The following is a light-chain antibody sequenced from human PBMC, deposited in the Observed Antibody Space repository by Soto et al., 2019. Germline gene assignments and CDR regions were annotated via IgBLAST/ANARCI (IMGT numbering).Light chain of an antibody. V-gene: IGKV1-39*01. Sequence: DIQMTQSPSSLSTSVGDRVNITCRASQSISNYLNWYQQKPGKVPKLLIYAATRLQSGVPSRFSGSGSGTDFTLTISSLQPEDFATYFCQQSYITPWTFGQGTKLEI. CDR2: AAT. J-gene: IGKJ1*01. CDR3: QQSYITPWT. CDR1: QSISNY.